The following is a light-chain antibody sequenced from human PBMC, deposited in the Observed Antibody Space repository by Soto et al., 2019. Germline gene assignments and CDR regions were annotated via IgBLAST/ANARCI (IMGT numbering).Light chain of an antibody. V-gene: IGKV3-15*01. CDR1: QGVTTN. CDR2: DVS. Sequence: EIVLTQSPGTLSVSPGERATLYCRAAQGVTTNFAWYQQKSGQSPRLLIYDVSNRATGVPARFSGSGSETDFTLTISGLRSEDSAVYFCQQYNNWPFSFGQGTRLRL. CDR3: QQYNNWPFS. J-gene: IGKJ5*01.